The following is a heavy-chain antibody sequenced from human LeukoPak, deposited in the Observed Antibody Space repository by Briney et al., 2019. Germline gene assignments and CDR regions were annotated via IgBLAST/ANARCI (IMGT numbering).Heavy chain of an antibody. CDR3: AKLVATSNFDY. V-gene: IGHV3-30*18. CDR1: GFTFSSYG. J-gene: IGHJ4*02. D-gene: IGHD2/OR15-2a*01. Sequence: GGSLRLSCAASGFTFSSYGMHWVRQAPGKGLEWVAVISYDGSNKYYADSVKGRFTISRDNSKNTLYLQMNSLRAEDTAAYYCAKLVATSNFDYWGQGTLVTVSS. CDR2: ISYDGSNK.